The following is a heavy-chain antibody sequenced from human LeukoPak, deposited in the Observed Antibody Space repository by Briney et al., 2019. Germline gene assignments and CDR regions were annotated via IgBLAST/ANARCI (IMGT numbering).Heavy chain of an antibody. CDR2: IYYSGST. V-gene: IGHV4-39*07. J-gene: IGHJ5*02. D-gene: IGHD3-3*01. CDR1: GGSISSSSYY. CDR3: ARDQHYGFWSGYYTPTGFDP. Sequence: SETLSLTCTVSGGSISSSSYYWGWIRQPPGKGLEWIGSIYYSGSTYYNPSLKSRVTISVDTSKNQFSLKLSSVTAADTAVYYCARDQHYGFWSGYYTPTGFDPWGQGTLVTVSS.